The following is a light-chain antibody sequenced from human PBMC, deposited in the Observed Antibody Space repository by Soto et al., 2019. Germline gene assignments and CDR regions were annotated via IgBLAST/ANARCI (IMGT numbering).Light chain of an antibody. Sequence: DIQMTQSPSSLSASVGDRVTISCRASEGISNYLAWYQQKPGKVPKLLIYAASTLQSGVPSRFSGSGSGTAFTLTTNSLQPEDVATYYCQKYNSAPRTFGQGTKVDIK. CDR3: QKYNSAPRT. V-gene: IGKV1-27*01. CDR2: AAS. CDR1: EGISNY. J-gene: IGKJ1*01.